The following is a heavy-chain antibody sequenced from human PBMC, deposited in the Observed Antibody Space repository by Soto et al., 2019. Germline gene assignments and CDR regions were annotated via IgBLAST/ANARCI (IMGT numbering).Heavy chain of an antibody. J-gene: IGHJ6*02. D-gene: IGHD2-21*02. CDR1: GYIFTSYW. CDR2: IYPGDSDT. V-gene: IGHV5-51*01. CDR3: ATGGVVVTANYYYYGMDV. Sequence: GESLKISCKGSGYIFTSYWIGCVLQMPGKGLEWMGIIYPGDSDTRYSPSFQGQVTISADKSISTAYLQWSSLKASDTAMYYCATGGVVVTANYYYYGMDVWGQGTTVTVSS.